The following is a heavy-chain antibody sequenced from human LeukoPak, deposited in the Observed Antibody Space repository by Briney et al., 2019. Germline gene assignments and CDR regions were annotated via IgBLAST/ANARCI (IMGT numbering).Heavy chain of an antibody. J-gene: IGHJ2*01. Sequence: GGSLRLSCAASGFTVSTYYMNWVRQAPGKGLEWVSIIYSGATTYYADSVKGRFTISRDTSKNTVSLQMNSLRAEDTAVYFCARVGDHFHWNLDLWGRGTLVTV. D-gene: IGHD3-3*02. CDR3: ARVGDHFHWNLDL. CDR2: IYSGATT. V-gene: IGHV3-53*01. CDR1: GFTVSTYY.